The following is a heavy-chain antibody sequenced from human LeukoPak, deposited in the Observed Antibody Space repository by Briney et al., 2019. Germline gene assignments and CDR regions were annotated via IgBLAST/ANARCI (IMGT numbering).Heavy chain of an antibody. CDR3: AKGPLTRGFDY. Sequence: PGGSLRLSCAASGFAFSISAMSWVRQAPGKGLEWVPAISGSGSTSDSADSVKGRFTISRDNSKNTLYLQVNSLRAEDTAVYYCAKGPLTRGFDYWGQGTLVTVSS. D-gene: IGHD3-10*01. CDR1: GFAFSISA. V-gene: IGHV3-23*01. J-gene: IGHJ4*02. CDR2: ISGSGSTS.